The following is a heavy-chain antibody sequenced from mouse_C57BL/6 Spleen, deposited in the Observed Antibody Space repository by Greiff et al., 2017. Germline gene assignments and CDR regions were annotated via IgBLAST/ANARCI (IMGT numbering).Heavy chain of an antibody. V-gene: IGHV3-6*01. CDR2: ISYDGSN. D-gene: IGHD2-1*01. J-gene: IGHJ2*01. CDR1: GYSITSGYY. CDR3: ARGLMVTFYFDY. Sequence: EVKLMESGPGLVKPSQSLSLTCSVTGYSITSGYYWNWIRQFPGNKLEWMGYISYDGSNNYNPSLKNRISITRDTSKNQFLLKLNSVTTEDTATYCGARGLMVTFYFDYWGQGTTLTVSS.